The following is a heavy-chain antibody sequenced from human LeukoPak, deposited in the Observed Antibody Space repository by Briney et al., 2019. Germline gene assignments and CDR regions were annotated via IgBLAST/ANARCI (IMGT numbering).Heavy chain of an antibody. Sequence: GGSLRLSCAASGFTFSSYSMNWVRQAPGKGLEWVSYISSSSSTIYYADSVKGRFTITRDNAKNSLYLQMNSLRDEDTAVCYCARLVEMATGAFDYWGQGTLVTVSS. D-gene: IGHD5-24*01. J-gene: IGHJ4*02. CDR3: ARLVEMATGAFDY. CDR2: ISSSSSTI. CDR1: GFTFSSYS. V-gene: IGHV3-48*02.